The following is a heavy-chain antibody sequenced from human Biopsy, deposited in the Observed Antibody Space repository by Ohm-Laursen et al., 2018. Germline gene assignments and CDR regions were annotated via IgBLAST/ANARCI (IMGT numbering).Heavy chain of an antibody. D-gene: IGHD4-17*01. J-gene: IGHJ4*02. CDR3: ARRGSGDYYIDY. CDR2: ITWSGGTT. Sequence: SLRLSCAAPGFTFDDYGMTWVHQVPGKGLEWVFGITWSGGTTSYVDSVKGRFTISRDNAKKSLYLQMNSLRAEDTALYHCARRGSGDYYIDYWGQGTLVTVSS. CDR1: GFTFDDYG. V-gene: IGHV3-20*01.